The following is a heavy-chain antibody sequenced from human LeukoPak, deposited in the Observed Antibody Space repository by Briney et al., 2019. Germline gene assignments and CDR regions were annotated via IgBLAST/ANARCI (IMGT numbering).Heavy chain of an antibody. CDR1: GNTFIDYY. CDR3: ARGGYYFDY. J-gene: IGHJ4*02. Sequence: ASVKVSCKASGNTFIDYYMHWVRQAPGQGLEWMGWMNPNSGNTGYAQKFQGRVTITRNTSISTAYMELSSLRSEDTAVYYCARGGYYFDYWGQGTLVTVSS. V-gene: IGHV1-8*03. CDR2: MNPNSGNT.